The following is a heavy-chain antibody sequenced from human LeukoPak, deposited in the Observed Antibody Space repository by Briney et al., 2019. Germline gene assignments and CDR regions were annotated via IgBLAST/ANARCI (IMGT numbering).Heavy chain of an antibody. Sequence: PGGSLRLSCAASGFTVCSNYMSWVRQAPGKGLEWVSAISGSGGSTYYADSVKGGFTISRDNSKNTLYLQMNSLRAEDTAVYYCAKHPYEAAPYYGMDVWGQGTTVTVSS. CDR2: ISGSGGST. J-gene: IGHJ6*02. CDR1: GFTVCSNY. V-gene: IGHV3-23*01. D-gene: IGHD5-12*01. CDR3: AKHPYEAAPYYGMDV.